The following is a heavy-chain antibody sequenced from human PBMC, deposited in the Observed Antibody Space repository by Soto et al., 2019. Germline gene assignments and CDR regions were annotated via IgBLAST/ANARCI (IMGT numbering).Heavy chain of an antibody. CDR3: ARHEGGYDYFHYYYYYGMDV. Sequence: PSETLSLTCTVSGGSISSSSYYWGWIRQPPGKGLEWIGSIYYSGSTYYNPSLKSRVTISVDTSKNQFSLKLSSVTAADTAVYYCARHEGGYDYFHYYYYYGMDVWGQGTTVTVSS. CDR1: GGSISSSSYY. D-gene: IGHD5-12*01. V-gene: IGHV4-39*01. J-gene: IGHJ6*02. CDR2: IYYSGST.